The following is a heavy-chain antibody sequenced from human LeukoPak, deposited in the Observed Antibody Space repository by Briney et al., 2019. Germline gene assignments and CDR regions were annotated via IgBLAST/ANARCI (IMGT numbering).Heavy chain of an antibody. CDR3: ARIYVLLWFGELGTPDY. CDR1: GGSISSSNW. D-gene: IGHD3-10*01. V-gene: IGHV4-4*02. Sequence: KPSETLSLTCAVSGGSISSSNWWSWVRQPPGKGLEWIGVIYHSGSTNYNPSLKSRVTISVDKSKNQFSLKLSSVTAADTAVYYCARIYVLLWFGELGTPDYWGQGTLVTVSS. CDR2: IYHSGST. J-gene: IGHJ4*02.